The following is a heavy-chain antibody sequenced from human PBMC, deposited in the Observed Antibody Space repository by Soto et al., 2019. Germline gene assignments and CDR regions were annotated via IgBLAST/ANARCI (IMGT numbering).Heavy chain of an antibody. CDR2: INPSGGST. CDR3: ARAHCSGGSCYGDYFDY. CDR1: GYTFTSYY. Sequence: ASVKVSCKASGYTFTSYYMHWVRQAPGQGLEWMGIINPSGGSTSYAQKFQGRVTMTRDTSTSTVYMELSSLRSEDTAVYYCARAHCSGGSCYGDYFDYWGQGTLVTVSS. V-gene: IGHV1-46*03. D-gene: IGHD2-15*01. J-gene: IGHJ4*02.